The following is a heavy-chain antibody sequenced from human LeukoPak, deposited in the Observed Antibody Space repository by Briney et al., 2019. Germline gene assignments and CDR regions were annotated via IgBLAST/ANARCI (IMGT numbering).Heavy chain of an antibody. D-gene: IGHD6-6*01. CDR3: ARQTHSSFFDY. Sequence: GGSLRLSCAASGFTFSSYAMSWVRQAPGKGLEWVSAISGSGGSTYYADSVKGRFTISRDNSKNTLYLQMNSLRAGDTAVYYCARQTHSSFFDYWGQGTLVTVSS. CDR2: ISGSGGST. V-gene: IGHV3-23*01. CDR1: GFTFSSYA. J-gene: IGHJ4*02.